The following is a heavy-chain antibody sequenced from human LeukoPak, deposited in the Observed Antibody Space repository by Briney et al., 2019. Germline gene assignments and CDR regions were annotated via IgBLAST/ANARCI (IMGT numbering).Heavy chain of an antibody. V-gene: IGHV3-48*03. CDR1: GFTFSSYE. Sequence: PGGSLRLSCAASGFTFSSYEMNWVGQAPGKGLEWVSYISSSGSTIYYADSVKGRFTISRDNAKNSLYLQMNSLRAEDTAVYYCARDIVATIAYYYGMDVWGQGTTVTVSS. D-gene: IGHD5-12*01. CDR2: ISSSGSTI. J-gene: IGHJ6*02. CDR3: ARDIVATIAYYYGMDV.